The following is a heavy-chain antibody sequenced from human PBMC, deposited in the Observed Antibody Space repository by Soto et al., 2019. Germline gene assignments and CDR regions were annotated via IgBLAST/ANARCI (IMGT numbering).Heavy chain of an antibody. J-gene: IGHJ4*02. V-gene: IGHV3-30*04. CDR3: ARERAIAATGIFYY. CDR2: TSYDGKNK. D-gene: IGHD6-13*01. Sequence: QVQLVESGGGVVQPGGSLRLSCAASGFTFSNFVMHWVRQAPGKGREWVAATSYDGKNKDYADSVKGRFTISRDNSKNTLYLQMNSLRHEDTAVYYCARERAIAATGIFYYWGQGTLVTVSS. CDR1: GFTFSNFV.